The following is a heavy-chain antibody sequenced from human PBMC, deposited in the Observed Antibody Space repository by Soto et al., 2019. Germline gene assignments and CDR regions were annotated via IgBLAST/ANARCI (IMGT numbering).Heavy chain of an antibody. J-gene: IGHJ4*02. Sequence: PGGSLRLSCAASRFTFGTYWMSWVRQAPGKGLEWVANIQQDGSEKYYVDSVKGRFTISRDNAKNSLYLQMNSLRAEDTAVYYCARGGRIRASGWFDYWGQGTLVTVSS. CDR2: IQQDGSEK. D-gene: IGHD6-19*01. CDR3: ARGGRIRASGWFDY. CDR1: RFTFGTYW. V-gene: IGHV3-7*03.